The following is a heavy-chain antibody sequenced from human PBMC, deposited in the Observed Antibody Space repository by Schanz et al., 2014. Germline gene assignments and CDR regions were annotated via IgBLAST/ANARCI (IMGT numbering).Heavy chain of an antibody. J-gene: IGHJ4*02. D-gene: IGHD3-22*01. Sequence: PGGSLRLSCAASGFTFSDHYMSWIRQAPGKGLEWVSYISGTTTYTNYADSVKGRFTISRDNAKNSLYLQMNSLRAEDTAVYYCAKDPSHGDYDYYFDYWGQGTLVTVSS. CDR1: GFTFSDHY. V-gene: IGHV3-11*05. CDR2: ISGTTTYT. CDR3: AKDPSHGDYDYYFDY.